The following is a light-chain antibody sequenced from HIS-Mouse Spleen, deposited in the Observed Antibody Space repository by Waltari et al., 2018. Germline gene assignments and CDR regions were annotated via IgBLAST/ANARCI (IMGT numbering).Light chain of an antibody. CDR3: QQDYNLLT. V-gene: IGKV3D-7*01. CDR1: QSVSSSY. CDR2: GAS. J-gene: IGKJ4*01. Sequence: EIVMTQSPATLSLSPGERATLSCRDSQSVSSSYLSWYQQKPGQAPRLLIYGASTRATGIPARFSGSGSGTDFILTISSLQPEDFAVYYCQQDYNLLTFGGGTKVEIK.